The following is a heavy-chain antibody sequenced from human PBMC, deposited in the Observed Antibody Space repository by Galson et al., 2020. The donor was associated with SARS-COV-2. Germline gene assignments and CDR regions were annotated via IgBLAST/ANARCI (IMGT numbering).Heavy chain of an antibody. CDR3: AVTTVTTGWWFDP. Sequence: SQTLSLTCPVSGDSISSGVYYWSWIRQHPGKGLEWIGYIYYSGSTYYNPSLKSRVTISVDTSKNQFSLKLSSVTAADTAVYYCAVTTVTTGWWFDPWGQGTLVTVSS. CDR1: GDSISSGVYY. J-gene: IGHJ5*02. V-gene: IGHV4-31*03. CDR2: IYYSGST. D-gene: IGHD4-17*01.